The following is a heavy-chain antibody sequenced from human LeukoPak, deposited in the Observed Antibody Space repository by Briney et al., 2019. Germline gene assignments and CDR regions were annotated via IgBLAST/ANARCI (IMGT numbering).Heavy chain of an antibody. CDR3: ARDHTIYDSSGYYDSPFDY. CDR1: GDSVSSNSAA. Sequence: SQTLSLTCAISGDSVSSNSAAWNWIRQSPSRGLEWLGRTYYRSKWYNDYAVSVKSRITINPDTSKNQFSLQLNSVTPEDTAVYYCARDHTIYDSSGYYDSPFDYWGQGTLVTVSS. J-gene: IGHJ4*02. CDR2: TYYRSKWYN. D-gene: IGHD3-22*01. V-gene: IGHV6-1*01.